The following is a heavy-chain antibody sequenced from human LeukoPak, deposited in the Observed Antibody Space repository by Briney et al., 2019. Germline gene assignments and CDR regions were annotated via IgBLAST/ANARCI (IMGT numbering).Heavy chain of an antibody. V-gene: IGHV1-2*02. D-gene: IGHD5-18*01. J-gene: IGHJ4*02. Sequence: PRASVKVSCKASGYTFTGYYMHWVRQAPGQGLEWMGWINPNSGGTNYAQKFQGRVTMTRDTSISTVYMELSRLRSDDTALYYCARKRRPHSYGSFIGDYWGQGTLVSVSS. CDR2: INPNSGGT. CDR3: ARKRRPHSYGSFIGDY. CDR1: GYTFTGYY.